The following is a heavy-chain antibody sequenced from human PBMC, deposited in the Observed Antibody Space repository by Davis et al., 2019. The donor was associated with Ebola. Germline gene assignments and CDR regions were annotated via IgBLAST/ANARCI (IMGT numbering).Heavy chain of an antibody. V-gene: IGHV4-39*01. D-gene: IGHD1-26*01. CDR1: GGSIISSSSY. CDR2: IYYSGIT. Sequence: SETLSLTCTVSGGSIISSSSYWGWIRQPPRKGLEWIGSIYYSGITYYNPSLKSRVTISVDTSKNQFSLKLRSVTAADTAVYYCARGPHPSGSYTPDYFDYWGQGTLVTVSS. CDR3: ARGPHPSGSYTPDYFDY. J-gene: IGHJ4*02.